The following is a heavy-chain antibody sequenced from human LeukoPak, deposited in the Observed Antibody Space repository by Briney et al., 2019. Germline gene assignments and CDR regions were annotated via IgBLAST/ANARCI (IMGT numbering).Heavy chain of an antibody. J-gene: IGHJ4*02. V-gene: IGHV3-23*01. CDR1: GFTFSSYA. Sequence: GGSLRLSCAASGFTFSSYAMSWVRQAPGKGLEWVSGISGSGDNSYYADSVKGRFTISRDNSKNTLYVQVNSLGTEDTAAYYCAKGSYYDSSGSFYFDYGGQGTLFTVSS. CDR3: AKGSYYDSSGSFYFDY. D-gene: IGHD3-22*01. CDR2: ISGSGDNS.